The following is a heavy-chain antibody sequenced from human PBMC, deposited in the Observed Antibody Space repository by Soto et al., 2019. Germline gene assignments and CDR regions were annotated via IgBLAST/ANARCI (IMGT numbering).Heavy chain of an antibody. CDR1: GYTFSGFY. J-gene: IGHJ4*01. Sequence: ASVKVSCKASGYTFSGFYMHWVRQAPGQGLEWMGWVNPNSGGTKSAENFQGRVTMTRDTSISTAYMELSRMTSDDTAVYYCASAAVTGTAALDFWG. V-gene: IGHV1-2*02. D-gene: IGHD6-19*01. CDR2: VNPNSGGT. CDR3: ASAAVTGTAALDF.